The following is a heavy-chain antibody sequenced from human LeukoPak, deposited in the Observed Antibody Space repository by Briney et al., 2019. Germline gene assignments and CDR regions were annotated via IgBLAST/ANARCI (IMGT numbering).Heavy chain of an antibody. V-gene: IGHV4-34*01. CDR2: INHSGST. Sequence: PSETLSLTCAVYGGSFSDYYWSWIRQPPGKGLEWIGEINHSGSTNYNPSLESRVTISVDTSKNQFSLKLSSVTAADTAVYYCARRGIVGARGAFDIWGQGTMVTVSS. CDR1: GGSFSDYY. D-gene: IGHD1-26*01. J-gene: IGHJ3*02. CDR3: ARRGIVGARGAFDI.